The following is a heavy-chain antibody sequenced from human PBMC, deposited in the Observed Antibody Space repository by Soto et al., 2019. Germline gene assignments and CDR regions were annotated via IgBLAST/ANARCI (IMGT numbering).Heavy chain of an antibody. CDR1: GYTFTSYG. CDR2: ISAYNGNT. V-gene: IGHV1-18*01. Sequence: QVQLVQSGAEVKKPGASVKVSCKASGYTFTSYGISWVRQGPGQGLEWMGWISAYNGNTNYAQKPQGRVTMTTDTSTSTAYMELRSPRSDDTAVYYCARAWKGNPLLHPVDYWGQGTLVTVSS. D-gene: IGHD2-2*02. CDR3: ARAWKGNPLLHPVDY. J-gene: IGHJ4*02.